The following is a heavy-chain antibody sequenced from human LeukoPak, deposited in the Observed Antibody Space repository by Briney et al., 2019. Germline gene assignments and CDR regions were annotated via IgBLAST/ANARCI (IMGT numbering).Heavy chain of an antibody. J-gene: IGHJ6*03. Sequence: GSLRLSCAASGFTFSDYYMSWIRQAPGKGLEWVSYISSSGSTIYYADSVKGRFTISRDNAKNSLYLQMNSLRAGDTAVYYCARVGTMVRGVKRYYYYYMDVWGKGTTVTISS. CDR1: GFTFSDYY. D-gene: IGHD3-10*01. CDR3: ARVGTMVRGVKRYYYYYMDV. V-gene: IGHV3-11*01. CDR2: ISSSGSTI.